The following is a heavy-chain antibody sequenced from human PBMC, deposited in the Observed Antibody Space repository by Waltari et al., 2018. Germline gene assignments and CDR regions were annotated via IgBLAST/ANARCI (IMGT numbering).Heavy chain of an antibody. CDR1: GGTFSSYA. CDR3: ARTRLHLGELDY. V-gene: IGHV1-69*08. CDR2: IIPILGTA. J-gene: IGHJ4*02. Sequence: QVQLVQSGAEVKKPGSSVKVSCKASGGTFSSYAISWVRQAPGQGLEWMGRIIPILGTANYAQKFQGRVTMTADKSTGTAYMERSSLRSEDTAVYYCARTRLHLGELDYWGQGTLVTVSS. D-gene: IGHD3-16*01.